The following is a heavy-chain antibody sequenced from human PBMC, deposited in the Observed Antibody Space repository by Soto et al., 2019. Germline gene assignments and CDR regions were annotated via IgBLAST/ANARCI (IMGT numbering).Heavy chain of an antibody. V-gene: IGHV3-23*01. CDR3: AKRPRCSSTSCYNAARIQPTCYGMDV. CDR1: GFTFSSYA. J-gene: IGHJ6*02. CDR2: ISGSGGRT. Sequence: EVQLLESGGGLVQPGGSLRLSCAASGFTFSSYAMSWVRQAPGKGLVWVSAISGSGGRTYYADSVKGRFTISRDNSKNTLYLQMNRLRSEDTAVYYCAKRPRCSSTSCYNAARIQPTCYGMDVWGQGTTVTVSS. D-gene: IGHD2-2*02.